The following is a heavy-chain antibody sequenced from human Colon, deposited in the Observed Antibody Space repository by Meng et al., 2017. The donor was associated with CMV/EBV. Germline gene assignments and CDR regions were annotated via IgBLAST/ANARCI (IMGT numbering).Heavy chain of an antibody. Sequence: ASVKVSCKASGYTFSDYTITWVRQAPGQGLEWMGWVSAKNGNTKYAERLQGRVTMPTDTSTRTAYMEMRSLRSDDTAVYYCARVVVVPSDYYTMDVWGQGTAVTVSS. CDR2: VSAKNGNT. CDR1: GYTFSDYT. CDR3: ARVVVVPSDYYTMDV. D-gene: IGHD2-2*01. V-gene: IGHV1-18*01. J-gene: IGHJ6*02.